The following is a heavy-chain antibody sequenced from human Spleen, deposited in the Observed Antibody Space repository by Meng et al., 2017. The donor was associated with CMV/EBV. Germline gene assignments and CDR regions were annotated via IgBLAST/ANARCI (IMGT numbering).Heavy chain of an antibody. J-gene: IGHJ4*02. V-gene: IGHV3-15*04. Sequence: GESLKISCAASGFTFSNAWMSWVRQAPGKGLEWVGRIESKTDGGTTDYAAPVKGRFTISRDDSKSTLYLQMNSLKTEDTAIYYCTTVKRSFDFWGQGTLVTVSS. CDR2: IESKTDGGTT. CDR1: GFTFSNAW. CDR3: TTVKRSFDF.